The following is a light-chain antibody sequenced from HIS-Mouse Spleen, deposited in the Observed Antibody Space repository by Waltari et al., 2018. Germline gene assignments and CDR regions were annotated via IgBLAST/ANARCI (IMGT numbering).Light chain of an antibody. CDR3: QQSYSTPPLFT. CDR2: AAS. J-gene: IGKJ3*01. Sequence: DIQMTQSPSSLSASVGDRVTITCRARQSISSYLNWYQQKPGKAPKLLIYAASSLQSGVPSRFSGSGSGTDFTLTISSLQPEDFATYYCQQSYSTPPLFTFGPGTKVDIK. CDR1: QSISSY. V-gene: IGKV1-39*01.